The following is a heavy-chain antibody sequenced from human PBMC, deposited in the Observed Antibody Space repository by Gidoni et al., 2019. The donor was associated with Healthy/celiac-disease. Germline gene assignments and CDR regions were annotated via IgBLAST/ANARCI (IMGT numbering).Heavy chain of an antibody. Sequence: EVQLVESGGGLIQPGGSLRLSCAASGFTVSSNYMSWVRQAPGKGLEWVSVIYSGGSTYYADSVKGRFTISRDNSKNTLYLQMNSLRAEDTAVYYCARDGDYGDYPRIYYYYGMDVWGQGTTVTVSS. CDR3: ARDGDYGDYPRIYYYYGMDV. CDR1: GFTVSSNY. V-gene: IGHV3-53*01. CDR2: IYSGGST. J-gene: IGHJ6*02. D-gene: IGHD4-17*01.